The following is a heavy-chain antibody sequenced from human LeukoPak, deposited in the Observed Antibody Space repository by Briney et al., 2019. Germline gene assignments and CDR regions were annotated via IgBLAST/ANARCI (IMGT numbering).Heavy chain of an antibody. V-gene: IGHV3-30*02. Sequence: PGGSLRLSCAASGFTFTGCGMHWVRQAPGKGLEWVAFIRYDGSTTYYADSVKGRFTISRDNSKYTLYLQMNSLRSEDTAVYYCGKDLRYSADYWGQGTLVTVSS. D-gene: IGHD3-9*01. J-gene: IGHJ4*02. CDR2: IRYDGSTT. CDR1: GFTFTGCG. CDR3: GKDLRYSADY.